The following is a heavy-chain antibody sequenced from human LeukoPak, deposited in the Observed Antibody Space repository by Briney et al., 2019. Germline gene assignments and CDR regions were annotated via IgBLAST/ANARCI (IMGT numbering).Heavy chain of an antibody. CDR3: ARDLGYDSSGYYPVDY. V-gene: IGHV1-18*01. CDR2: ISAYNGNT. Sequence: GASVKVSCKASGYTFTSYGISWVRQAPGQGLEGMGWISAYNGNTNYAQKLQGRVTMTTDTSTSTAYMELRSLRSDDTAVYYCARDLGYDSSGYYPVDYWGQGTLVTVSS. CDR1: GYTFTSYG. J-gene: IGHJ4*02. D-gene: IGHD3-22*01.